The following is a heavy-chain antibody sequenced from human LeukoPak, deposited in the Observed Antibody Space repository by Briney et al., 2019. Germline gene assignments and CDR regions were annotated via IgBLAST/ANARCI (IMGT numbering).Heavy chain of an antibody. V-gene: IGHV4-39*01. CDR1: GGSISSSSYY. CDR3: ARHTSYYYGSGSRNYYYYYMDV. J-gene: IGHJ6*03. Sequence: NPSETLSLTCTVSGGSISSSSYYWGWTRQPPGKGLEWIGSIYYSGSTYYNPSLKSRVTISVDTSKNQFSLKLSSVTAADTAVYYCARHTSYYYGSGSRNYYYYYMDVWGKGTTVTVSS. CDR2: IYYSGST. D-gene: IGHD3-10*01.